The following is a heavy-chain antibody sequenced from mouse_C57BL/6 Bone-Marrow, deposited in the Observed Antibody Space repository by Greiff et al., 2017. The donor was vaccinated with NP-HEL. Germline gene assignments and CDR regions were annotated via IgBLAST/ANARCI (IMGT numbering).Heavy chain of an antibody. V-gene: IGHV1-39*01. D-gene: IGHD2-4*01. CDR3: ARSSIYYDYDWFAY. Sequence: VHVKQSGPELVKPGASVKISCKASGYSFTDYNMNWVKQSNGKSLEWIGVINPNYGTTSYNQKFKGKATLTVDQSSSTAYMQLNSLTSEDSAVYYCARSSIYYDYDWFAYWGQGTLVTVSA. CDR2: INPNYGTT. CDR1: GYSFTDYN. J-gene: IGHJ3*01.